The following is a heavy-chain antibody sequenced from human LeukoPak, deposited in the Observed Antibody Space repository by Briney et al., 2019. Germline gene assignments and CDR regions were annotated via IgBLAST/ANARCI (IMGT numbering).Heavy chain of an antibody. J-gene: IGHJ5*02. Sequence: SETLSLTCTVSGGSISSGDYYWSWIRQPPGKGLEWIGYIYYSGSTYYNPSLKSRVTISVDTSKNQFSLKLSSVIAADTAVYYCARGPPSGFGELSFWFDPWGQGTLVTVSS. CDR3: ARGPPSGFGELSFWFDP. D-gene: IGHD3-10*01. V-gene: IGHV4-30-4*01. CDR1: GGSISSGDYY. CDR2: IYYSGST.